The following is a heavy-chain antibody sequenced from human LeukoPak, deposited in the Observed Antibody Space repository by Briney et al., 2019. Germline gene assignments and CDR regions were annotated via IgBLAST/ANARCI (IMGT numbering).Heavy chain of an antibody. V-gene: IGHV3-7*03. CDR2: IKQDGSEK. D-gene: IGHD1-26*01. CDR3: ARDSERELLPDAFDI. J-gene: IGHJ3*02. Sequence: TGGSLRLSCAASGFTFSSYWMSWVRQAPGKGLEWVANIKQDGSEKYYVDSVKGRFTISRDNAKNSLYLQMNSLRAEDTAVYYCARDSERELLPDAFDIWGQGTMVTVSS. CDR1: GFTFSSYW.